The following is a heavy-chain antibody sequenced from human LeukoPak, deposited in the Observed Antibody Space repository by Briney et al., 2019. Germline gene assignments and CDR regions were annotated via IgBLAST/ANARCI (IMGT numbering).Heavy chain of an antibody. CDR2: ISSSSSYI. D-gene: IGHD3-22*01. CDR3: ARDEQYYYDSSGYFNAFDI. V-gene: IGHV3-21*01. Sequence: GGSLRLSCAASGFTFSSYSMNWVRQAPGKGLEWVSSISSSSSYIYYADSVKGRFTISRDNAKNSLYLQMNSLRAEDTAVYYCARDEQYYYDSSGYFNAFDIWGQGTMVTVSS. J-gene: IGHJ3*02. CDR1: GFTFSSYS.